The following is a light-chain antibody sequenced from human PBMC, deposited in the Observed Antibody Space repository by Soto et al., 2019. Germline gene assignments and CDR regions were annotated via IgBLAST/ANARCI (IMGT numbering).Light chain of an antibody. V-gene: IGKV3-20*01. Sequence: EIVMTQSPATLSVSPGERATLSCRASQSVGSYLAWYQQKPGQAPRLLIYETSSRYTGTPDRFSGSGSGTDFTLTISRLEPEDFAFYYCQQYGDSPTFGQGTKVDIK. CDR2: ETS. J-gene: IGKJ1*01. CDR3: QQYGDSPT. CDR1: QSVGSY.